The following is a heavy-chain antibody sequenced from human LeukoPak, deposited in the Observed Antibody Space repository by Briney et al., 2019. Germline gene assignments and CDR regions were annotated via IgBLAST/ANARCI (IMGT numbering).Heavy chain of an antibody. CDR3: AKDLDDILSGYWGMDV. V-gene: IGHV3-23*01. J-gene: IGHJ6*02. CDR1: GFTFDNYA. D-gene: IGHD3-9*01. Sequence: GGSLRLSCAASGFTFDNYAMNWVRQAPGKGLEWVSTISGTGSRIYYADSVKGRFIISRDNSKNASYLQMNSLRAEDTALYHCAKDLDDILSGYWGMDVWGQGTTVTVSS. CDR2: ISGTGSRI.